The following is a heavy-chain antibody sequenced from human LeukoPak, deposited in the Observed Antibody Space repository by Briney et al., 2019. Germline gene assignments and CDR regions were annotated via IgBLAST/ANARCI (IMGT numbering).Heavy chain of an antibody. CDR2: IYYSGST. Sequence: LRETLSLTCTVSGGSISSSSYYWGWIRQPPGKGLEWIGSIYYSGSTYYNPSLKSRVTISVDTSKNQFSLKLSSVTAADTAVYYCARDEDGDYVFDYWGQGTLVTVSS. D-gene: IGHD4-17*01. J-gene: IGHJ4*02. CDR3: ARDEDGDYVFDY. CDR1: GGSISSSSYY. V-gene: IGHV4-39*07.